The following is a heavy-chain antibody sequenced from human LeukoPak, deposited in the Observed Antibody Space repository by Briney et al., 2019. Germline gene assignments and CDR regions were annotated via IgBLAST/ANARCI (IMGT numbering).Heavy chain of an antibody. CDR1: GFTFNNYA. CDR2: TSDSGDNT. Sequence: GGSLRLSCAASGFTFNNYAMTWVRQAPGKGLEWVSSTSDSGDNTYYADSVKGRFTISRDNSKNTLYLQMNSLRAEDTAVYYCAKDLLEYSSSTWGQGTLVTVSP. D-gene: IGHD6-6*01. CDR3: AKDLLEYSSST. J-gene: IGHJ5*02. V-gene: IGHV3-23*01.